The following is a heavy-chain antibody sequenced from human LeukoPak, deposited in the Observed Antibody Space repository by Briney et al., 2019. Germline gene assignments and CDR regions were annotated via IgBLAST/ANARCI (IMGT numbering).Heavy chain of an antibody. CDR3: ARAPGYSSGWLPYYFDY. J-gene: IGHJ4*02. CDR2: IKQDGSEK. Sequence: WGSLRLSCAASGFTFSSYWRSWVRQAPGKGLEWVANIKQDGSEKYYVDSVRGRFTISRDNAKNSLYLQMNSLRAEDTAVYYCARAPGYSSGWLPYYFDYWGQGTLVTVSS. V-gene: IGHV3-7*01. CDR1: GFTFSSYW. D-gene: IGHD6-19*01.